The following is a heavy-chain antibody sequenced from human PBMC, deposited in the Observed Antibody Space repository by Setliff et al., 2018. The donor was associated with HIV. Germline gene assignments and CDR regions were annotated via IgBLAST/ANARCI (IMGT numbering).Heavy chain of an antibody. V-gene: IGHV4-4*07. CDR1: DGSFSDYY. CDR2: IYTSGST. D-gene: IGHD3-9*01. Sequence: SETLSLTCTVSDGSFSDYYRSWIRQPAGKGLEWIGRIYTSGSTNYNPSLKSRVTMSVDTSKNQFSLKLSSVTAADTAVYYCARLRYSVFDYWGHGTLVTVSS. CDR3: ARLRYSVFDY. J-gene: IGHJ4*01.